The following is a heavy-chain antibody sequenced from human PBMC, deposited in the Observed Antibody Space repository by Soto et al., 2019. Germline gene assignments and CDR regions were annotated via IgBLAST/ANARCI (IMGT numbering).Heavy chain of an antibody. V-gene: IGHV3-74*01. D-gene: IGHD1-1*01. CDR3: VRDFSTHWNFEP. Sequence: GGSLRLSCAASGFIFSNYWMNWVRQDPGKGLVWVSRINSGGSDTTYADSVRGRFTISRDNTKNTLFLQMNSLRAEDTAGYFCVRDFSTHWNFEPWGQGTLVTVSS. J-gene: IGHJ5*02. CDR2: INSGGSDT. CDR1: GFIFSNYW.